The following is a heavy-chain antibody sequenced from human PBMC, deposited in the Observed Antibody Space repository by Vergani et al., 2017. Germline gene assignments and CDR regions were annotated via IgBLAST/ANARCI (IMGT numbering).Heavy chain of an antibody. CDR1: GYTFTGYY. V-gene: IGHV1-18*04. CDR3: ATTAFRSDCGGDCYSLDAFDI. J-gene: IGHJ3*02. D-gene: IGHD2-21*02. Sequence: QVQLVQSGAEVKKPGASVKVSCKASGYTFTGYYMHWVRQAPGQGLEWMGWISAYNGNTNYAQKLQGRVTMTTDTSTSTAYMELRSLRSDDTAVYYCATTAFRSDCGGDCYSLDAFDIWGQGTMVTVSS. CDR2: ISAYNGNT.